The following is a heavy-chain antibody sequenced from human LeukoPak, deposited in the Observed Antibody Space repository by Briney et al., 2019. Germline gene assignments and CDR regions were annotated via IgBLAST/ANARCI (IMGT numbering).Heavy chain of an antibody. J-gene: IGHJ4*02. Sequence: GRSLRLSCAASGFTFNNYGMHWVRQAPGQGLEWVSLISGDGVSTFFADSVKGRFSISRDNSKNSLFLEMSSLRTEDTAMHYCARESGKFDYWGQGTLVAVSS. V-gene: IGHV3-43*02. CDR3: ARESGKFDY. CDR1: GFTFNNYG. CDR2: ISGDGVST.